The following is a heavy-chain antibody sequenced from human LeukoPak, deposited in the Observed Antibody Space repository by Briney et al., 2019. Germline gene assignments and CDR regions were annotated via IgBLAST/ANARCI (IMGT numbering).Heavy chain of an antibody. V-gene: IGHV4-39*02. Sequence: SETLSLTCTVSGGSISTGSYYWGWVRQPPGKGLEYIGSISYSGTTYYNPSLKSRVTTSVDTSKNHFSLNLSSVSAADTAVYYCARSSAGVPFDYWGQGTLVTVSS. CDR1: GGSISTGSYY. D-gene: IGHD6-13*01. CDR3: ARSSAGVPFDY. J-gene: IGHJ4*02. CDR2: ISYSGTT.